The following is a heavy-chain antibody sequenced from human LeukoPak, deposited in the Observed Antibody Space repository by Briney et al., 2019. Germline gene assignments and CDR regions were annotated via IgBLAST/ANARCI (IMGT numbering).Heavy chain of an antibody. D-gene: IGHD6-19*01. J-gene: IGHJ5*02. Sequence: ASVKVSCKASGYTFTGYYIHWVRQAPGQGLEWMGWINPNSGGTNYAQKFQGRVTMTRDTSISTAYMELSRLRSDDTAVYYCARVRSRSAGYSSGWYPPGRGFDPWGQGTLVTVSS. V-gene: IGHV1-2*02. CDR2: INPNSGGT. CDR1: GYTFTGYY. CDR3: ARVRSRSAGYSSGWYPPGRGFDP.